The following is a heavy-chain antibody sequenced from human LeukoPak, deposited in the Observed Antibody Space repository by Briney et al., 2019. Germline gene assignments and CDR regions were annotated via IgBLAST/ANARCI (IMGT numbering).Heavy chain of an antibody. CDR3: VKAVDTGGNSDY. V-gene: IGHV3-64D*09. Sequence: GGSLRLSFSASGFTFSTYLMLWVRQSPGKGLKYVSAITSNGGRSFYADSVKGRFTISRDNSKNTLYLQMSSLRAEDTAVYYCVKAVDTGGNSDYWGQGTLVTVSS. CDR2: ITSNGGRS. D-gene: IGHD4-23*01. J-gene: IGHJ4*02. CDR1: GFTFSTYL.